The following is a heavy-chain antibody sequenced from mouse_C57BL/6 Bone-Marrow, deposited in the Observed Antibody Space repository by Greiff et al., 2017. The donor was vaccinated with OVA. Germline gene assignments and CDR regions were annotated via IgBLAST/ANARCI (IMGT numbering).Heavy chain of an antibody. D-gene: IGHD1-1*01. V-gene: IGHV14-4*01. CDR1: GFNIKDDY. CDR3: TDYYGSSHGYYARDY. J-gene: IGHJ4*01. CDR2: IDPENGDT. Sequence: EVQLQQSGAELVRPGASVKLSCTASGFNIKDDYMHWVKQRPEQGLEWIGWIDPENGDTEYASKFQGKATITADTSSNTAYLQLSSLTSEDTAVYYGTDYYGSSHGYYARDYWGQGTSVTVSS.